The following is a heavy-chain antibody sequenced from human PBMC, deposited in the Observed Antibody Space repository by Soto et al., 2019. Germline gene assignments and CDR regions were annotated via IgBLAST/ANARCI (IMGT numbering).Heavy chain of an antibody. V-gene: IGHV4-30-4*01. CDR2: IYYSGST. D-gene: IGHD3-3*01. J-gene: IGHJ6*02. CDR1: GGSISSGDYY. Sequence: SXTLSLTCIVSGGSISSGDYYCSWIPQRPGICLEWIGYIYYSGSTYYNPSLKSRVTISVDTSKNQFSLKLSSVTAADTAVYYCARDQPFWSATDYYYGMDVWGQGTTVTVSS. CDR3: ARDQPFWSATDYYYGMDV.